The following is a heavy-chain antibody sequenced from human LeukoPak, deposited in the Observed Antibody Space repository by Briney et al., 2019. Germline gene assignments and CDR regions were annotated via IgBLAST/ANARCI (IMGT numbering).Heavy chain of an antibody. D-gene: IGHD6-13*01. CDR1: GGTFSSYA. V-gene: IGHV1-69*04. CDR2: IIPILGIA. J-gene: IGHJ4*02. CDR3: TRDLSAAAGTPI. Sequence: SVKVSCKASGGTFSSYAISWVRQAPGQGLEWMGRIIPILGIANYAQKFQGRVTITADKSTSTAYMELSSLRSEDTAVYYCTRDLSAAAGTPIWGQGTLVTVSS.